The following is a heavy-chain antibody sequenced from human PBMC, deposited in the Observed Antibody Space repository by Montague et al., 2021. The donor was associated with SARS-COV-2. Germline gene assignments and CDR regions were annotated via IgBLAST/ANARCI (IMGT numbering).Heavy chain of an antibody. Sequence: SETLSLTCTVSGDSITDDDWSWTRQPPGKGLEWIVNIFKNGKTDYNPSHRSRVITSVDTSKSQFSLKVTSVTAADTAVYYCARYYERSLDVWGQGTTVTVSS. J-gene: IGHJ6*02. V-gene: IGHV4-59*08. CDR1: GDSITDDD. CDR2: IFKNGKT. D-gene: IGHD3-22*01. CDR3: ARYYERSLDV.